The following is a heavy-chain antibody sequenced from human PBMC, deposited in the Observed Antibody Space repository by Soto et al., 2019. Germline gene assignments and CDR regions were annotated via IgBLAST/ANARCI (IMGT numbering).Heavy chain of an antibody. J-gene: IGHJ6*02. CDR2: INPSGGST. V-gene: IGHV1-46*01. Sequence: ASVKVSCKASGYTFTSYYMHWVRQAPGQGLEWMGIINPSGGSTSYAQKFQGGVTMTRDTSTSTVYMELSSLRSEDTAVYYCARDLGCSSTSCYPYYYYGMDVWGQGTTVTVSS. CDR3: ARDLGCSSTSCYPYYYYGMDV. CDR1: GYTFTSYY. D-gene: IGHD2-2*01.